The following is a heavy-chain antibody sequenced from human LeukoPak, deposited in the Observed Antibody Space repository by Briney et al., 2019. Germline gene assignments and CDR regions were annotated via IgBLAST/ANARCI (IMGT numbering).Heavy chain of an antibody. V-gene: IGHV1-8*01. CDR2: MNPNSGNT. J-gene: IGHJ6*03. CDR3: ARGLEVVTAIRYYYYDMDV. CDR1: GYTFTSYD. Sequence: ASVKVSCRASGYTFTSYDINWVRQATGQGLEWMGWMNPNSGNTGYAQKFQGRVTMTRNTSISTAYMELSSLRSEDTAVYYCARGLEVVTAIRYYYYDMDVWGKGTTVTVSS. D-gene: IGHD2-21*02.